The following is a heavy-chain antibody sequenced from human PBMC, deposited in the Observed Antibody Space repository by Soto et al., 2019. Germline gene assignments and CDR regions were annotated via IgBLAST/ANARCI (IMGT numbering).Heavy chain of an antibody. J-gene: IGHJ2*01. CDR3: ARRHTRFYFGL. CDR1: GGSVSSGGQY. V-gene: IGHV4-31*03. Sequence: QVQLQESGPGLVKPSQTLSLTCTVSGGSVSSGGQYWSWIRQHPGKGLEWIGNIYYSGDTYYNPSLRSRITISVDTSRNQFSLSLSSVTAADTAVYYCARRHTRFYFGLWGRGTLLTVSS. CDR2: IYYSGDT. D-gene: IGHD4-17*01.